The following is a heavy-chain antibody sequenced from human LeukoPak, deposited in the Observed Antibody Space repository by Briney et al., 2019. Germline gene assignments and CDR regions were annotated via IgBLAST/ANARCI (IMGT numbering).Heavy chain of an antibody. CDR3: AREGHYDSSGYYYVGAFDI. CDR2: INHSGST. Sequence: SETLSLTCAVYGGSFSGYYWSWIRQPPGKGLEWIGEINHSGSTNYNPSLKSRVTISVDTSKNQFSLKLSSVTAADTAVYYCAREGHYDSSGYYYVGAFDIWGQGTMVTVSS. CDR1: GGSFSGYY. V-gene: IGHV4-34*01. J-gene: IGHJ3*02. D-gene: IGHD3-22*01.